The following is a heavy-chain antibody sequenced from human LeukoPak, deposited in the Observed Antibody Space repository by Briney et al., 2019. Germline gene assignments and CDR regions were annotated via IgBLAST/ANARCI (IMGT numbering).Heavy chain of an antibody. V-gene: IGHV3-30*02. CDR1: GFTFSSYG. J-gene: IGHJ4*02. CDR2: IPYDGSNK. D-gene: IGHD2-2*01. Sequence: GGSLRLSCAASGFTFSSYGMHWVRQAPGRGLEWVAFIPYDGSNKYYPDSLKGRFTISRDNSKNTLYLQMNSLRADDTAVYYCAKGGSPAMLDYWGQGTLVAVSS. CDR3: AKGGSPAMLDY.